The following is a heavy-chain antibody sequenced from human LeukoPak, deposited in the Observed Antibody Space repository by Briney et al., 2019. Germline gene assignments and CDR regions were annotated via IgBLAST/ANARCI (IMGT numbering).Heavy chain of an antibody. Sequence: GASVKVSSKPSGYTFSSYGFSWVRQAPGQGLEWMGWINAYNGNTNYAQNLQGRVTMTTDTSTSTAYMELRSLRSDDTAVYYCARRQGTTLNFDYWGQGTLVTVSS. CDR1: GYTFSSYG. CDR2: INAYNGNT. CDR3: ARRQGTTLNFDY. J-gene: IGHJ4*02. V-gene: IGHV1-18*01. D-gene: IGHD1-1*01.